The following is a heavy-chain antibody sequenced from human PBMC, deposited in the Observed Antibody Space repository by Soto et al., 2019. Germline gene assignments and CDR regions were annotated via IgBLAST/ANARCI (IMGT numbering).Heavy chain of an antibody. CDR3: TTNGAASVGSLSY. V-gene: IGHV3-15*01. D-gene: IGHD1-26*01. J-gene: IGHJ4*02. CDR1: GFTFNNAR. CDR2: ITTKGERGTT. Sequence: GGSLRLSCAASGFTFNNARMSWGRQAPGKGLDWVGRITTKGERGTTDYAASVKGRFTLSRDDSRNTLFLQMNSLKTEDTAVYYCTTNGAASVGSLSYWGQGTLVTVSS.